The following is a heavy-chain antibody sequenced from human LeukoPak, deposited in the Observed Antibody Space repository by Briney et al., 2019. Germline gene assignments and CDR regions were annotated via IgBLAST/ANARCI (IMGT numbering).Heavy chain of an antibody. CDR2: ISGDAVTI. CDR1: GFTFSSYA. CDR3: AKRDYYGSSGYFPLFDY. J-gene: IGHJ4*02. D-gene: IGHD3-22*01. Sequence: GGSLRLSCAASGFTFSSYAMAWVRQAPGKGLEWVSGISGDAVTIYYADSVKGRFTISRDNSKNTLYLQMSSLRAEDTAVYYCAKRDYYGSSGYFPLFDYWGQGTLVTVSS. V-gene: IGHV3-23*01.